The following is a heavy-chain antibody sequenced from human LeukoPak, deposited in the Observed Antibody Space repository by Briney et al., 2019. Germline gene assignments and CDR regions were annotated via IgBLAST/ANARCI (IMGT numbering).Heavy chain of an antibody. CDR1: GVSISSYF. J-gene: IGHJ2*01. V-gene: IGHV4-59*01. Sequence: SETLSLTCSVSGVSISSYFWTWIRQPPGKGLEWIGYIYYSGSTNYNPPLKSRVTTSVDTSKSQFSLKLSSVTAADTAVYYCARVLNDWYFDLWGRGTLVIVSS. CDR2: IYYSGST. CDR3: ARVLNDWYFDL.